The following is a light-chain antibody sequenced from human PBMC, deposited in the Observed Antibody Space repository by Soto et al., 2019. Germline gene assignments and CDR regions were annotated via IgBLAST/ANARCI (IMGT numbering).Light chain of an antibody. V-gene: IGKV3-20*01. Sequence: EIVLTQSPGTLSLSPGERATLSCRASQSVSSSYLAWYQQKPGQAPRLLIYGASSRATGIPDRFSGSGSGTDFTITISRLEPEDFAGYYCQQYGSSPPITFGQGTRLEIK. CDR3: QQYGSSPPIT. CDR2: GAS. J-gene: IGKJ5*01. CDR1: QSVSSSY.